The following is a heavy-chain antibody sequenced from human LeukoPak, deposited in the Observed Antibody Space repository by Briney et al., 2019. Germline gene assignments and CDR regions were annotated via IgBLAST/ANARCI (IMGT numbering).Heavy chain of an antibody. CDR3: SRGISVNLLRFDL. J-gene: IGHJ5*02. D-gene: IGHD3-16*02. CDR1: GYTFTSYD. Sequence: ASVKLSCKSSGYTFTSYDINWGRQAPGQGREWMGWMNPNSGNTGYAQKCHVRVAMTRNTAITTAYMYLSSLRAEETAVYYCSRGISVNLLRFDLWGQGTLVTVSS. CDR2: MNPNSGNT. V-gene: IGHV1-8*01.